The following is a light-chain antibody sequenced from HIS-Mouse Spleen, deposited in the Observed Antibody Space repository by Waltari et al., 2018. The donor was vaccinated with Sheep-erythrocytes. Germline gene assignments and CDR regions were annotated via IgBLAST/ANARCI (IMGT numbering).Light chain of an antibody. Sequence: QSALTLPPSASGSPAQSVTISCTGTSSHGGGYHYVSCYQQHPGKAPKLMIYEVSKRPSGVPDRFSGSKSGNTASLTVSGLQAEDEADYYCSSYAGSNNWVFGGGTKLTVL. CDR1: SSHGGGYHY. CDR2: EVS. CDR3: SSYAGSNNWV. J-gene: IGLJ3*02. V-gene: IGLV2-8*01.